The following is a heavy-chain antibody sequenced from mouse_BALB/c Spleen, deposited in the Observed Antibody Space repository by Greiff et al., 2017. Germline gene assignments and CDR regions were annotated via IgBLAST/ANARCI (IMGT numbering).Heavy chain of an antibody. CDR3: ASPFLYYDYDGRYAY. CDR2: ISDGGSYT. CDR1: GFTFSDYY. Sequence: EVHLVESGGGLVKPGGSLKLSCAASGFTFSDYYMYWVRPTPEKRLEWVATISDGGSYTYYPDSVKGRFTISRDNAKNNLYLQMSSLKSEDTAMYYCASPFLYYDYDGRYAYWGQGTLVTVSA. D-gene: IGHD2-4*01. J-gene: IGHJ3*01. V-gene: IGHV5-4*02.